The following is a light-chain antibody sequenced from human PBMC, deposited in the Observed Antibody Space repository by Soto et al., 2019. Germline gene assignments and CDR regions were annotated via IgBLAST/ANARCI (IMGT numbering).Light chain of an antibody. CDR2: AAS. V-gene: IGKV1-8*01. J-gene: IGKJ1*01. CDR1: QGISSY. Sequence: AIRMTQSPSSFSASTGDRVTITCRASQGISSYLAWYQQKPGKAPKLLIYAASTLQSGVPSRFSGSGSGTDFTLTISCLQSEDFATYYCQQYYSYPHTFGQGNTVEIK. CDR3: QQYYSYPHT.